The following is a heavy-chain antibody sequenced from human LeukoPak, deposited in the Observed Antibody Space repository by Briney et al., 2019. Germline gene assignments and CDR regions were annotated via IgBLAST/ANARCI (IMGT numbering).Heavy chain of an antibody. V-gene: IGHV3-21*04. Sequence: PGGSLRLSCAASGFTFSSYSMNWVRQAPGKGLEWVSSISSSSSYMYYADSVKGRFTISRDNSKNTLYLQMNSLRAEDTAVYYCARNFISMVRGVIITTYFDYWGQGTLVTVSS. CDR3: ARNFISMVRGVIITTYFDY. CDR2: ISSSSSYM. J-gene: IGHJ4*02. D-gene: IGHD3-10*01. CDR1: GFTFSSYS.